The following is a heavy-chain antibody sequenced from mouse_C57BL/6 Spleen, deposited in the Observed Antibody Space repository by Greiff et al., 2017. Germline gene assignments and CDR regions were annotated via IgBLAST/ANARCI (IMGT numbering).Heavy chain of an antibody. CDR1: GYAFSSYW. Sequence: VQLQQSGAELVKPGASVKISCKASGYAFSSYWMNWVKQRPGKGLEWIGQIYPGDGDTNYNGKFKGKATLTADKSSSTAYMQLSSLTSEDSAVYFCARSLLRQGFDYWGQGTTLTVSS. V-gene: IGHV1-80*01. J-gene: IGHJ2*01. CDR3: ARSLLRQGFDY. D-gene: IGHD2-12*01. CDR2: IYPGDGDT.